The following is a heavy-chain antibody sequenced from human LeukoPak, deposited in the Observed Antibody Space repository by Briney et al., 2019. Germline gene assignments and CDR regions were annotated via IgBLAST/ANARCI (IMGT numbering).Heavy chain of an antibody. Sequence: ASVKVSCKASGGTFSSYAISWVRQAPGQGLEWMGWISAYNGNTNYAQKLQGRVTMTTDTSTSTAYMELRSLRSDDTAVYYCARVYDYGARGMDVWGQGTTVTVSS. CDR1: GGTFSSYA. CDR2: ISAYNGNT. D-gene: IGHD4-17*01. CDR3: ARVYDYGARGMDV. V-gene: IGHV1-18*01. J-gene: IGHJ6*02.